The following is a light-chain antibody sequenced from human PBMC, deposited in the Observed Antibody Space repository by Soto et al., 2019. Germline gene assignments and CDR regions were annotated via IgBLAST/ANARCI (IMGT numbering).Light chain of an antibody. Sequence: EIVMTQSPATLSVSPGERATLSCRASQSGSSNLAWYQQKPGQAPRLLIYGASTRAPGIPARFSGSGSEPEFTLTISSLKAEDFAAYCYQQYSNCWRVGQGTKAEIK. CDR2: GAS. J-gene: IGKJ1*01. CDR3: QQYSNCWR. CDR1: QSGSSN. V-gene: IGKV3-15*01.